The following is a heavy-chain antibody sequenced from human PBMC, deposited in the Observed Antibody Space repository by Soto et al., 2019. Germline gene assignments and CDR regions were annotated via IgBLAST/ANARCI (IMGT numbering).Heavy chain of an antibody. CDR2: ISSSSTAI. D-gene: IGHD2-15*01. CDR1: GFTFSSYN. V-gene: IGHV3-48*01. J-gene: IGHJ4*02. Sequence: EVQLVESGGGLVQPGGSLRLSCAASGFTFSSYNMNWVRQAPGKGLEWVSYISSSSTAIHYGDPVKGRFTISRDNAKNSLYLQMNSLRAEDTAVYYCARGVGYCSGGSCYLDSWGQGTLVTVSS. CDR3: ARGVGYCSGGSCYLDS.